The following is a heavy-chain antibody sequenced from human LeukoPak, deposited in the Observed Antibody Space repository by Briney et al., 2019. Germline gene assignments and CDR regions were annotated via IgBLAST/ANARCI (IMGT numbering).Heavy chain of an antibody. Sequence: SETLSLTCTVSGGSISSTSYHWGWIRQPPGKGLEWVGNIYYSGTIYYNPSLKSRVTISVDTSENQFSLKLSSVTAADRAVYYCAVYSTSSGWFDPWGQGTLVTVSS. CDR3: AVYSTSSGWFDP. CDR1: GGSISSTSYH. D-gene: IGHD6-6*01. J-gene: IGHJ5*02. V-gene: IGHV4-39*01. CDR2: IYYSGTI.